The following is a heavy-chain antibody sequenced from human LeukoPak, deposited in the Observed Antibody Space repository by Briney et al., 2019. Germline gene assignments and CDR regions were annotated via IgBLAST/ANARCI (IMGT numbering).Heavy chain of an antibody. D-gene: IGHD3-22*01. Sequence: SETLSLTCTVSGGSISSYYWSWIRQPPGKGLEWIGYIYYSGSTNYNPSLKSRVTISVDTSKNQFSLKLSSVTAADTAVYYCARERSSGYPDQTFDDWGQGTLVTVSS. CDR3: ARERSSGYPDQTFDD. CDR2: IYYSGST. V-gene: IGHV4-59*01. J-gene: IGHJ4*02. CDR1: GGSISSYY.